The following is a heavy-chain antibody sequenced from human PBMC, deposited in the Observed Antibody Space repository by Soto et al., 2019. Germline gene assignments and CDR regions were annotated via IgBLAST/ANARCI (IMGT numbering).Heavy chain of an antibody. V-gene: IGHV4-59*01. J-gene: IGHJ4*02. CDR3: ARSDGRY. CDR2: IYYSGST. Sequence: PSETLSLTCTVCGGSICSYYWSGIRQPPRKGLEWIGYIYYSGSTNYNPSLKSRVTISVDTSKNQFSLKLSSVTAADTAVYYCARSDGRYWGQGTLVTVSS. CDR1: GGSICSYY.